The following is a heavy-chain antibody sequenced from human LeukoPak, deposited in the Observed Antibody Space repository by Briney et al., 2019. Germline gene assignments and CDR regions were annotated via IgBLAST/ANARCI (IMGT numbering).Heavy chain of an antibody. CDR3: ARSGEHYYDSSGYYVWFDP. V-gene: IGHV5-51*01. J-gene: IGHJ5*02. CDR1: GYSFTSYW. Sequence: GASLQISCEGSGYSFTSYWIGWVRQLPGKGLEWMGIIYPGDSDTRYSPSFQGQVTISADKSISTAYLQWSSLKASDTAMYYCARSGEHYYDSSGYYVWFDPWGQGTLVTVSS. CDR2: IYPGDSDT. D-gene: IGHD3-22*01.